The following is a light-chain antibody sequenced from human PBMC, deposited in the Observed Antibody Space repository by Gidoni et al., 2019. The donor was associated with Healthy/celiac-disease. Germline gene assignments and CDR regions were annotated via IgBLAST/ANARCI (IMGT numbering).Light chain of an antibody. CDR2: WAS. CDR3: HHSGT. V-gene: IGKV4-1*01. CDR1: QSVLYSSKNKNF. Sequence: DIVMTQSPDSLAVSLGERATINCKSSQSVLYSSKNKNFLAWYQQKPGQPPKLLIYWASTRASGVPERFSGSGSGTDFTLTISSLQAEDVAVYYCHHSGTFXQXTKVEIK. J-gene: IGKJ1*01.